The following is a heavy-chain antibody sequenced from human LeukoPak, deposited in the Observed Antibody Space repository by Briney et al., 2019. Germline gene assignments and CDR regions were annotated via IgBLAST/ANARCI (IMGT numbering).Heavy chain of an antibody. V-gene: IGHV3-7*05. CDR3: ARSSIAARGWFDP. D-gene: IGHD6-6*01. J-gene: IGHJ5*02. CDR1: GFTFSSYR. CDR2: IKQDGSEK. Sequence: PGGSLRLSCAASGFTFSSYRMNWVRQAPGKGLEWVANIKQDGSEKYYVDSVKGRFTISRDNAKNSLYLQMNSLRAEDTAVYYCARSSIAARGWFDPWGQGTLVTVSS.